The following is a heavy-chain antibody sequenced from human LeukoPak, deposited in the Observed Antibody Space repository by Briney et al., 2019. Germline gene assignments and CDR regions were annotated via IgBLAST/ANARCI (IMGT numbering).Heavy chain of an antibody. CDR1: GFPFSCYS. J-gene: IGHJ4*02. CDR3: ASFSLGGYGFDC. V-gene: IGHV3-48*01. D-gene: IGHD3-16*01. Sequence: PGGSLRLSCAASGFPFSCYSMKWVRQAPGKGLELVSYISSSSSTIYYTDSVKGRFTSYRHNAKNSLYLQMNSLRADDTAVYYCASFSLGGYGFDCWGQGTLVTVSS. CDR2: ISSSSSTI.